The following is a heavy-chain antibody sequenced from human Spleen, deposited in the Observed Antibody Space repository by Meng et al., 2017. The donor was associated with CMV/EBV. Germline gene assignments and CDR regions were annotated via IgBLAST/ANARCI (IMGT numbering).Heavy chain of an antibody. Sequence: GESLKISCAASGFTFSSYGMHWVRQAPGKGLEWVAFIRYDGSNKYYADSVKGRFTISRDNAKNSLYLQMNSLRAEDTAVYYCARDLVAVEDYWGQGTLVTVSS. V-gene: IGHV3-30*02. CDR3: ARDLVAVEDY. CDR2: IRYDGSNK. D-gene: IGHD2-2*01. CDR1: GFTFSSYG. J-gene: IGHJ4*02.